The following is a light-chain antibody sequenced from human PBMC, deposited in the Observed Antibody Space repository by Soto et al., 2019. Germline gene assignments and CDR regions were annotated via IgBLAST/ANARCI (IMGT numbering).Light chain of an antibody. CDR1: QSVSSK. J-gene: IGKJ1*01. V-gene: IGKV3-11*01. CDR2: GAS. CDR3: QQRSNWPRT. Sequence: EVVMTQSPGTLSVSPGQRATLSCRASQSVSSKLAWYQQKPGQAPRLLIHGASTRATGIPARFSGSGSGTDFTLTISSLEPEDFAVYYCQQRSNWPRTFGQGTKVDIK.